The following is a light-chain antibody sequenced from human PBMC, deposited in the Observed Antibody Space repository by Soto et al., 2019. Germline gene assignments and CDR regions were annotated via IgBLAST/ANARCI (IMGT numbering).Light chain of an antibody. Sequence: QSALTQPPSVSGSPGQSVTISCTGTSSDVGGYNYVSWYQQHPGKAPKLMIYDVNERPSGVPDRFSGSKSGNTASLTISGLQAEDESDYYCCSYAGGNYVFGSGTKVTVL. V-gene: IGLV2-11*01. J-gene: IGLJ1*01. CDR2: DVN. CDR3: CSYAGGNYV. CDR1: SSDVGGYNY.